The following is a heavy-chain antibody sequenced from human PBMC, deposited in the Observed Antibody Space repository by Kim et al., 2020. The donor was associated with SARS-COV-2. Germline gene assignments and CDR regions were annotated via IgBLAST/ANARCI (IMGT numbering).Heavy chain of an antibody. CDR3: AREFGWFGELYGMDV. D-gene: IGHD3-10*01. Sequence: AEYVKGRFTISRDNAKNTLYLKMNSLRAEDTAVYYCAREFGWFGELYGMDVWGQGTTVTVSS. V-gene: IGHV3-74*01. J-gene: IGHJ6*01.